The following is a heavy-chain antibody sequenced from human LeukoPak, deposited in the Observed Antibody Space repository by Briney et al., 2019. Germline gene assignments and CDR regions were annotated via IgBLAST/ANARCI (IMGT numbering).Heavy chain of an antibody. CDR1: GFTFSSYD. D-gene: IGHD1-26*01. CDR3: AKGGARLHSYYFDY. V-gene: IGHV3-30*02. CDR2: VRYDGSQK. J-gene: IGHJ4*02. Sequence: PGGSLRLSCAASGFTFSSYDMYWVRQAPGKGLDWVAFVRYDGSQKYYADSVKGRFTLSRDNSKNTPYLQMNSLGAEDTAVFYCAKGGARLHSYYFDYWGQGTLVTVSS.